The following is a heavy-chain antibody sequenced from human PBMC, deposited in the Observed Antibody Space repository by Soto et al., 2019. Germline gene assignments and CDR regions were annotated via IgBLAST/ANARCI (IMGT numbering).Heavy chain of an antibody. Sequence: SETLSLTCTVSGGSISSYYWSWIRQPPGKGLEWIGYIYYSGSTNYNPSLKSRVTISVDTSKNQFSLKLSSVTAADTAVYYCARLYDFWCGFYSSSPEPTPYFDYWGQGTLVTVSS. D-gene: IGHD3-3*01. CDR3: ARLYDFWCGFYSSSPEPTPYFDY. CDR2: IYYSGST. CDR1: GGSISSYY. J-gene: IGHJ4*02. V-gene: IGHV4-59*08.